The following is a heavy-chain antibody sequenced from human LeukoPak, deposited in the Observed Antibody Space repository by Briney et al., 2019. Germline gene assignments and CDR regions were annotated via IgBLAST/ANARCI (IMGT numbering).Heavy chain of an antibody. D-gene: IGHD3-3*01. V-gene: IGHV5-51*01. CDR3: ARQGITIFGVVTQGAFDI. CDR2: IYPGDSDT. CDR1: GYSFTSYW. Sequence: GESLKISCKGSGYSFTSYWIGWVRQMPGKGLEWMGIIYPGDSDTRYSPSFQGQVTISADKSISTAYLQWSSLKASDTAMYYCARQGITIFGVVTQGAFDIWGQGTMVTVSS. J-gene: IGHJ3*02.